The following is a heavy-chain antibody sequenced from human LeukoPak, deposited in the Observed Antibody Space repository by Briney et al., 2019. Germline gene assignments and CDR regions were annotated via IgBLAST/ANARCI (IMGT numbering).Heavy chain of an antibody. D-gene: IGHD3-10*01. CDR2: ISYDGSNK. Sequence: GRSLRLSCAASGFTFSSYAMHWVRQAPGKGLEWVAVISYDGSNKYYADSVKGRLTISRDNSKNTLYLQMNSLRAEDTAVYYCARDYYGSGSPWGQGTLVTVSS. J-gene: IGHJ4*02. CDR1: GFTFSSYA. CDR3: ARDYYGSGSP. V-gene: IGHV3-30-3*01.